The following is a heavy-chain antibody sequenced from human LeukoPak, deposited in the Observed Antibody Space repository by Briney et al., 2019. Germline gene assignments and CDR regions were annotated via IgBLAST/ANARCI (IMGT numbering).Heavy chain of an antibody. J-gene: IGHJ3*02. D-gene: IGHD3-10*01. CDR3: ARLHQYYYGSGAIRDAFDI. CDR2: INHSGST. V-gene: IGHV4-34*01. CDR1: GGSFSGYY. Sequence: PSETLSLTCAVYGGSFSGYYWSWIRQPPGKGLEWIGEINHSGSTNYNPSLKSRVTISVDTSKNQFSLKLSSVTAADTAVYYCARLHQYYYGSGAIRDAFDIWGQGTMVTVSS.